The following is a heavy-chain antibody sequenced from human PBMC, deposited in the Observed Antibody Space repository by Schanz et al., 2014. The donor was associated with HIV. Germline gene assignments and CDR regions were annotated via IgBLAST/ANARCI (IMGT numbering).Heavy chain of an antibody. CDR3: ALSRPSGYGGSWYFDL. D-gene: IGHD2-15*01. CDR1: GFTFSSYA. CDR2: ISGSSIT. Sequence: EVQLVESGGGLVQPGGSLRLSCAASGFTFSSYAMSWVRQAPGKGLEWVSAISGSSITYSADSVKGRFTISRDNSKNTLYLQMNSLRAAATALYYCALSRPSGYGGSWYFDLWGRGTLVAVSS. V-gene: IGHV3-23*04. J-gene: IGHJ2*01.